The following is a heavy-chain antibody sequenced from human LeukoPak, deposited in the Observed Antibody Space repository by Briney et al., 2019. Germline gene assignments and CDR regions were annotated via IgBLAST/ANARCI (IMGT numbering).Heavy chain of an antibody. CDR2: INHSGST. CDR1: GGSFSGYY. J-gene: IGHJ4*02. CDR3: ARGDGRDGYKGRLDY. D-gene: IGHD5-24*01. Sequence: SETLSLTCVVSGGSFSGYYWSWIRQPPGKGLEWIGEINHSGSTDYNPSLKSRLTISVDTSKNQFSLKMSSVTAADTAVYYCARGDGRDGYKGRLDYWGQGTLVTVSS. V-gene: IGHV4-34*01.